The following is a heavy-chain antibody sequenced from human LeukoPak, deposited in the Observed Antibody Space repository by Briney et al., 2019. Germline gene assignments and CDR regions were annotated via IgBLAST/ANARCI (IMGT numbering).Heavy chain of an antibody. Sequence: SETLSLTCTVSGGSISSYYWSWIRQPPGKGLEWIGYIYYSGSTNYNPSLKSRVTISVDTSKNQFSLKLSSVTAADTAVYYCARATRRYYYYYGMDVWGQGTTVTVSS. CDR3: ARATRRYYYYYGMDV. V-gene: IGHV4-59*01. CDR1: GGSISSYY. CDR2: IYYSGST. J-gene: IGHJ6*02.